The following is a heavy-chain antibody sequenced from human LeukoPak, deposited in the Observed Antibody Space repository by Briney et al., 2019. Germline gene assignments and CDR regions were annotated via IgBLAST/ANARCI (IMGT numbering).Heavy chain of an antibody. J-gene: IGHJ4*02. CDR2: ISSSSGTI. CDR1: GFTFSSSS. CDR3: ARSRDKNTYGYAY. Sequence: PGESLRLSCAASGFTFSSSSMNWVRQAPGKGLEWVSYISSSSGTIYYADSGKGRFTISRDNAKNSLYLQMNNLRAEDTAIYYCARSRDKNTYGYAYWGQGTLVTVSS. V-gene: IGHV3-48*01. D-gene: IGHD5-18*01.